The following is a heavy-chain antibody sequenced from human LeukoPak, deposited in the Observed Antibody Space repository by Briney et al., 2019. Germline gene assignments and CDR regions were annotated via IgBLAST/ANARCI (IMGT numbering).Heavy chain of an antibody. CDR3: AKCVYSNIYYWFDP. Sequence: GGSLRLSCAASGFTFEDYGMHWVRQAPGKGLEWVSLITGNGVSTYYADSVKSRFTISRDNSKNSLYLQMNSLRTEDTALYYCAKCVYSNIYYWFDPWGQRALVSVSS. J-gene: IGHJ5*02. V-gene: IGHV3-43*02. CDR1: GFTFEDYG. CDR2: ITGNGVST. D-gene: IGHD6-13*01.